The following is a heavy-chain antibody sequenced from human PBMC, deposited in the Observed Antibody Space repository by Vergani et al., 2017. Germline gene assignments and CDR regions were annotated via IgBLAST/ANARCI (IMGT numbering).Heavy chain of an antibody. CDR1: GFTFSSYG. V-gene: IGHV3-30*02. Sequence: QVQLVESGGGVVQPGGSLRLSCAASGFTFSSYGMHWVRQAPGKGLEWVAFIRYDGSNKYYADSVKGRFTISRDNSKNTLYLQMNSLRAEDTAVYYCARSLYSSSSPDYWGQGTLVTVSS. J-gene: IGHJ4*02. CDR2: IRYDGSNK. D-gene: IGHD6-6*01. CDR3: ARSLYSSSSPDY.